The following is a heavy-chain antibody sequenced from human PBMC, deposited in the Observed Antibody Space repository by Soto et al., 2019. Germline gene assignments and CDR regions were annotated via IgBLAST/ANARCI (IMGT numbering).Heavy chain of an antibody. CDR3: ARYPPGATTLYFDY. J-gene: IGHJ4*02. CDR1: GFTFSSYE. Sequence: GGSLRLSCAASGFTFSSYEMNWVRQAPGKGLEWVSYISSSGSTIYYADSVKGRFTISRDNAKNSLYLQMNSLRAEDTAVYYCARYPPGATTLYFDYWGQGTLVTVSS. CDR2: ISSSGSTI. V-gene: IGHV3-48*03. D-gene: IGHD1-26*01.